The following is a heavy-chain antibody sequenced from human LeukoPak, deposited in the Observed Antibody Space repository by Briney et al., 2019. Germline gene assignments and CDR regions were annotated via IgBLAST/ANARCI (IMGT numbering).Heavy chain of an antibody. CDR2: IYSGGST. V-gene: IGHV3-53*04. J-gene: IGHJ4*02. Sequence: PGGSLRLSCAASGFTVSSNYMSWVRQAPGKGLEWVSVIYSGGSTYYADSVKGRFTISRRNSKNTLYLQMNSLRAEDTAVYYCARARITMIVEWGQGTLVTVSS. CDR1: GFTVSSNY. CDR3: ARARITMIVE. D-gene: IGHD3-22*01.